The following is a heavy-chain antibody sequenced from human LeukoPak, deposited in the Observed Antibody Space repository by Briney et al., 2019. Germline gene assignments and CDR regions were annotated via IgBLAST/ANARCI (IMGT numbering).Heavy chain of an antibody. Sequence: PGGSLRLSCAASGFTFSSYAMHWVRQAPGKGLEWVAVISYDGSNKYYADSVKGRFTISRDNSKNTLYLQMNSLRAEDTAMYYCAREYSSSSGRCFDYWGQGTLVTVSS. J-gene: IGHJ4*02. CDR1: GFTFSSYA. CDR3: AREYSSSSGRCFDY. V-gene: IGHV3-30-3*01. D-gene: IGHD6-6*01. CDR2: ISYDGSNK.